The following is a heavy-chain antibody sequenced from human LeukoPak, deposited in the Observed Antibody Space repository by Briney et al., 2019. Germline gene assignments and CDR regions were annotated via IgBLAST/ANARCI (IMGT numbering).Heavy chain of an antibody. CDR1: GFTFSNAW. CDR3: TTVLWEVLYYFDY. J-gene: IGHJ4*02. D-gene: IGHD1-26*01. V-gene: IGHV3-15*01. Sequence: GGSLRLSCAASGFTFSNAWMSWVRQAPGKGLERVGRIKSKTDGGTTDYAAPVKGRFTISRDDSKNTLYLQMNSLKAEDTAVYYCTTVLWEVLYYFDYWGQGTLVTVSS. CDR2: IKSKTDGGTT.